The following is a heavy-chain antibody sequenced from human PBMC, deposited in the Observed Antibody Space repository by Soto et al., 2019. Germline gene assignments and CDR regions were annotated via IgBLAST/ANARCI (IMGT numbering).Heavy chain of an antibody. CDR1: GVTFSRYS. V-gene: IGHV3-48*02. J-gene: IGHJ3*02. CDR3: GGDSSGYFYPDVFDI. Sequence: GGSLRLSCAASGVTFSRYSMNLVRQAPGKGLEWVSYISSSSSTIYYADSVKGRFTISRDNAKNSLYLQMNSLRDEDTAVYYCGGDSSGYFYPDVFDIWGQGTMVTVSS. CDR2: ISSSSSTI. D-gene: IGHD3-22*01.